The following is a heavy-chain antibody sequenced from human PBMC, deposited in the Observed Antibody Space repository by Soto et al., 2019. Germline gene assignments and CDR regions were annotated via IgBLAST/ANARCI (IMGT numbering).Heavy chain of an antibody. D-gene: IGHD6-13*01. J-gene: IGHJ4*02. CDR3: ARYRREAVAGYTLDN. Sequence: SETLSLTCTVSGGSISSNYWTWIRQPPGKGLDWIGYVYNSGSTNYNPSLKSRVTISEDTSKSQFSLKVNSMTAADTAVYYCARYRREAVAGYTLDNWGQGILVTVSS. CDR1: GGSISSNY. CDR2: VYNSGST. V-gene: IGHV4-59*01.